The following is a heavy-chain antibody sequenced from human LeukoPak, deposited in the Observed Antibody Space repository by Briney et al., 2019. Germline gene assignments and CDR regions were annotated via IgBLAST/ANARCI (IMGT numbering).Heavy chain of an antibody. CDR3: GEEQGCCGGPAYDSFDI. CDR2: ISFYGSNN. V-gene: IGHV3-30*18. D-gene: IGHD2-15*01. J-gene: IGHJ3*02. Sequence: GRSLSLSRAFSVFTLSSYGVHGVPRAPGKGLECVVVISFYGSNNYYASYEKGRITIAHKNSKKTLFLQMNGLGAEDTAVYCWGEEQGCCGGPAYDSFDIWGQGTMVTVSS. CDR1: VFTLSSYG.